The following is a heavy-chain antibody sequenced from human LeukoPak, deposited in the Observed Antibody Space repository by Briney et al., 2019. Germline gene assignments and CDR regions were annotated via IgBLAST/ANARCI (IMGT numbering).Heavy chain of an antibody. CDR2: IYYSGST. Sequence: SETLSLTCTVSGGSISSYYLSWIRQPPGKGLEWIGYIYYSGSTNYNPSLKSRVTISVDTSKNQFSLKLSSVTAADTAVYYCARDSGSFDYWGQGTLVTVSS. D-gene: IGHD2-15*01. V-gene: IGHV4-59*01. J-gene: IGHJ4*02. CDR3: ARDSGSFDY. CDR1: GGSISSYY.